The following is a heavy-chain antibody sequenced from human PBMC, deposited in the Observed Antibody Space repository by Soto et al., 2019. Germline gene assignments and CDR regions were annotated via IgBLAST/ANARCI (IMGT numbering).Heavy chain of an antibody. CDR2: INPNSGGT. Sequence: ASVKVSCKASGYTFTGYYMHWVRQAPGQGLEWMGWINPNSGGTNYAQKFQGWVTMTRDTSISTAYMELSRLRSDDTAVYYCARGGMIQLWFPKANWFDPWGQGTLVTVSS. CDR1: GYTFTGYY. V-gene: IGHV1-2*04. D-gene: IGHD5-18*01. CDR3: ARGGMIQLWFPKANWFDP. J-gene: IGHJ5*02.